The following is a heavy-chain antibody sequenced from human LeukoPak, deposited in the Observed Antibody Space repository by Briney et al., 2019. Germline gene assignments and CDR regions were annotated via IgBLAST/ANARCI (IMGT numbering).Heavy chain of an antibody. J-gene: IGHJ4*02. D-gene: IGHD2-15*01. CDR1: GGSISSGSYY. CDR2: TYTSGST. CDR3: ARQADCSGGSCYSLDY. V-gene: IGHV4-61*02. Sequence: SETLSLTCTVSGGSISSGSYYWSWIRQPAGKGLEWIGRTYTSGSTNYNPSLKSRVTISVDTSKNQFSLKLSSVTAADTAVYYCARQADCSGGSCYSLDYWGQGTLVTVSS.